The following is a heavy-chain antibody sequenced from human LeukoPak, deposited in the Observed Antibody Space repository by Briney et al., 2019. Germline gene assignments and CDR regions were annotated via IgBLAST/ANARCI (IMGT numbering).Heavy chain of an antibody. J-gene: IGHJ2*01. Sequence: PGRSLRLSCSASGFTFSSHDMHWVRQATGKGLEWVSAIGTAGDTYYPGSVKGRLTISRENAKNSMYLQMNSLRAGDTEVYYWARDLDCSSTNCYYNNFDLWGRGALVTVAS. CDR3: ARDLDCSSTNCYYNNFDL. CDR2: IGTAGDT. V-gene: IGHV3-13*04. CDR1: GFTFSSHD. D-gene: IGHD2-2*01.